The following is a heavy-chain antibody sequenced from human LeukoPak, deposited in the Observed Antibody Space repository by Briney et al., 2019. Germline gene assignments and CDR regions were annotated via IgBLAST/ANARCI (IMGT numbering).Heavy chain of an antibody. D-gene: IGHD2-2*02. V-gene: IGHV4-30-2*01. CDR2: IYHSGST. Sequence: SETLSLTCTVSGGSISSGGYYWSWIRQPPGKGLEWIGYIYHSGSTYYNPSLKSRVTISVDRSKNQFSLKLSSVTAADTAVYYCASNRPPIGYCSSTSCYSGYYFDYWGQGTLVTVSS. J-gene: IGHJ4*02. CDR1: GGSISSGGYY. CDR3: ASNRPPIGYCSSTSCYSGYYFDY.